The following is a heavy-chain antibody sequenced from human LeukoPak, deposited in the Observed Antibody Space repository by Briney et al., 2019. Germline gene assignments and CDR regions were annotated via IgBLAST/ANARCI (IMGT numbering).Heavy chain of an antibody. J-gene: IGHJ6*04. V-gene: IGHV3-30*18. CDR2: ISYDVNNK. CDR1: GFSFSAYG. D-gene: IGHD6-19*01. CDR3: ANDGRQWLPPSYGVDF. Sequence: VGSLRLSCAASGFSFSAYGMPWVRQAPGKGLEWVAIISYDVNNKNNADSVKVRFTISRDNSKNTMYLQINSLTADDIAVHYCANDGRQWLPPSYGVDFWRKRRTVTDSP.